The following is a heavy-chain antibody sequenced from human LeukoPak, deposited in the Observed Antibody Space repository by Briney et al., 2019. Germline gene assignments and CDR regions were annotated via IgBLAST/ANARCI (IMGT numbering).Heavy chain of an antibody. CDR1: GGTFKNHD. D-gene: IGHD2-2*01. CDR2: IIPVFGTP. V-gene: IGHV1-69*01. CDR3: ARGGRYCRSTSCWDF. J-gene: IGHJ4*02. Sequence: SVKVSCKASGGTFKNHDINWVRQAPGQGLEWMGGIIPVFGTPNYAQRFQGRVRITADESTTTAYMELSSLRSDDTALYYCARGGRYCRSTSCWDFWGQGTLVTVSS.